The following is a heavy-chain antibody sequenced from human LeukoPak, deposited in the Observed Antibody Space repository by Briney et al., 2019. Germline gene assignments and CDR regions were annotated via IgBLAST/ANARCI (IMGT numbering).Heavy chain of an antibody. J-gene: IGHJ4*02. D-gene: IGHD6-13*01. V-gene: IGHV4-31*03. Sequence: SETLSHTCTVSGGSISSGGYYWSWIRQHPGKGLEWIGYIYYSGSTYYNPSLKSRVTISVDTSKNQFSLKLSSVTGADTAVYYCARVVGKQQLDYWGQGTLVTVSS. CDR3: ARVVGKQQLDY. CDR2: IYYSGST. CDR1: GGSISSGGYY.